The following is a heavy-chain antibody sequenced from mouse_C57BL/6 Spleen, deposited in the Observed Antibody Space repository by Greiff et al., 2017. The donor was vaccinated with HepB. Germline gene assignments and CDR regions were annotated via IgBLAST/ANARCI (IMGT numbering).Heavy chain of an antibody. CDR1: GYTFTDYE. V-gene: IGHV1-15*01. CDR3: TRDYSNSGFAY. D-gene: IGHD2-5*01. Sequence: VQLQQSGAELVRPGASVTLSCKASGYTFTDYEMHWVKQTPVHGLEWIGAIDPETGGTAYNQKFKGKAILTADKSSSTAYMELRSLTSEDSAVYYCTRDYSNSGFAYWGQGTLVTVSA. CDR2: IDPETGGT. J-gene: IGHJ3*01.